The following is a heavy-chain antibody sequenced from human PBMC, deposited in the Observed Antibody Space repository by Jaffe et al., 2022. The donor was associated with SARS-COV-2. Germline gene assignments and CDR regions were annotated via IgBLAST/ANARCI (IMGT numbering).Heavy chain of an antibody. D-gene: IGHD5-12*01. CDR2: IYSAGDT. CDR3: AKGYTYAYDAFDI. CDR1: GFKVSSNY. V-gene: IGHV3-53*01. J-gene: IGHJ3*02. Sequence: EVQLVESGGGLIQPGGSLRLSCAASGFKVSSNYMTWVRQAPGGGLEWVSVIYSAGDTYYADAVKGRFTISRDNSVNTVYLQMTSLKAEDTALYYCAKGYTYAYDAFDIWGQGTLVTVSS.